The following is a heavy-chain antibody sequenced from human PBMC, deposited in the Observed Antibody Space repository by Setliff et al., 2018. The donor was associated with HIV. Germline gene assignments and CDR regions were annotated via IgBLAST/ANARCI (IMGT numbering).Heavy chain of an antibody. D-gene: IGHD2-8*01. CDR2: INPNSGGT. V-gene: IGHV1-2*02. CDR3: ATKVYCTNGVCLDAFDV. J-gene: IGHJ3*01. CDR1: GYTFTGYY. Sequence: ASVKVSCKASGYTFTGYYMHWVRQAPGQGLEWMGWINPNSGGTNYAQKFQGRVTMTRDRSISTAHMELSRLRSDDTAVYYCATKVYCTNGVCLDAFDVWGQGTMVTVSS.